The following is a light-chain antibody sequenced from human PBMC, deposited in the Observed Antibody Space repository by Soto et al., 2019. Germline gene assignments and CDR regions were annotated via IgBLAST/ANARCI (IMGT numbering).Light chain of an antibody. CDR1: QSVSSN. V-gene: IGKV3-20*01. CDR2: GAS. CDR3: PHYGTSATLP. Sequence: EIVMTQCPATLSVSPGERATLSCRASQSVSSNLAWYQQKPGQAPRLLIFGASIRATGIPDRFIGSGSGTDFTLTINRLEPEYIVVSYSPHYGTSATLPFPHGTRLEI. J-gene: IGKJ5*01.